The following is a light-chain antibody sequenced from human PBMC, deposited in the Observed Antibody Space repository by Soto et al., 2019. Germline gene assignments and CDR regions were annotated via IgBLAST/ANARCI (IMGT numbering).Light chain of an antibody. J-gene: IGKJ4*01. V-gene: IGKV3-15*01. Sequence: EVVMTQSPATLSVPPGERATLSCRANQTISSNLAWYQQKPGQAPRLLIYGASTRATGIPARFSGSGSGTEFTLTISSLQSEDFTVYYCQHYNNWVGTFGGGTKVDIK. CDR2: GAS. CDR3: QHYNNWVGT. CDR1: QTISSN.